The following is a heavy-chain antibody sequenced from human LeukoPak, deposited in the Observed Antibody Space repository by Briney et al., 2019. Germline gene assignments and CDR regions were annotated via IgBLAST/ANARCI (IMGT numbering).Heavy chain of an antibody. Sequence: GRSLRLSCAASGFTFSSYGMHRVRQAPGKGLEWVAVIWYDGSNKYYADSVKGRFTISRDNSKNTLYLQMNSLRAEDTAMYYCAREYATTYHYDSSGYQDNWFDPWGQGTLVTVSS. CDR2: IWYDGSNK. CDR3: AREYATTYHYDSSGYQDNWFDP. CDR1: GFTFSSYG. J-gene: IGHJ5*02. V-gene: IGHV3-33*01. D-gene: IGHD3-22*01.